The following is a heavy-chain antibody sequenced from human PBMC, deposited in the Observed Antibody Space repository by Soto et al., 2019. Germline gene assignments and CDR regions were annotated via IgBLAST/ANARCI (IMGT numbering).Heavy chain of an antibody. J-gene: IGHJ6*03. CDR2: MNPNSGNT. CDR3: ARLDLGELSLTLNYYYYYYMDV. V-gene: IGHV1-8*01. CDR1: GYTFTSYD. D-gene: IGHD3-16*02. Sequence: GASVKVSCKASGYTFTSYDINWVRQATGQGLEWMGWMNPNSGNTGYAQKFQGRVTMTRNTSISTAYMELSSLRSEDTAVYYCARLDLGELSLTLNYYYYYYMDVWGKGTTVTVSS.